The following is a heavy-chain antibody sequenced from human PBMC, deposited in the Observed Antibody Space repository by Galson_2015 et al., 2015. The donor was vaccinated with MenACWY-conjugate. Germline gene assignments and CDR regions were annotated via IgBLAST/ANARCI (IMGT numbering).Heavy chain of an antibody. D-gene: IGHD3-10*01. CDR3: SRLGEDTSYFSNYDMDV. CDR2: IRGKVGSYAT. J-gene: IGHJ6*02. Sequence: SLRLSCAASGFTFSGSAIHWVRQASGRGLEGVGRIRGKVGSYATVYAASMKGRFIISRDDSKGTAYLQMNSLETEDTAVYYCSRLGEDTSYFSNYDMDVWGQGTTVTVSS. V-gene: IGHV3-73*01. CDR1: GFTFSGSA.